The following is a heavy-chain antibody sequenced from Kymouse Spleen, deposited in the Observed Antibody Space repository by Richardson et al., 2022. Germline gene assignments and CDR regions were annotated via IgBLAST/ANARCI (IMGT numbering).Heavy chain of an antibody. V-gene: IGHV3-9*01. CDR2: ISWNSGSI. J-gene: IGHJ6*02. Sequence: EVQLVESGGGLVQPGRSLRLSCAASGFTFDDYAMHWVRQAPGKGLEWVSGISWNSGSIGYADSVKGRFTISRDNAKNSLYLQMNSLRAEDTALYYCAKDIGIAAAGTGYYGMDVWGQGTTVTVSS. D-gene: IGHD6-13*01. CDR3: AKDIGIAAAGTGYYGMDV. CDR1: GFTFDDYA.